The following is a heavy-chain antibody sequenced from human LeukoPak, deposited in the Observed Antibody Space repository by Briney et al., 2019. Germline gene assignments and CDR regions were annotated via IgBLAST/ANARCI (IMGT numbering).Heavy chain of an antibody. CDR3: ARGVDEYGDYFDY. J-gene: IGHJ4*02. CDR2: IYYSGST. Sequence: PSETLSLTCTVSGGSISSYYLSWVRQPPGKGLEWIGDIYYSGSTNYNPSLKSRVTISVDTSKNQFSLKLSSVTAAATAVYYCARGVDEYGDYFDYWGQGTLVTVSS. V-gene: IGHV4-59*01. CDR1: GGSISSYY. D-gene: IGHD4-17*01.